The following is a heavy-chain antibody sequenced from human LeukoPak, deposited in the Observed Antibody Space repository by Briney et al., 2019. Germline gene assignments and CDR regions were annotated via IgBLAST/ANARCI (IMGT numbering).Heavy chain of an antibody. J-gene: IGHJ5*02. CDR1: GFTFSSYS. V-gene: IGHV3-21*01. CDR3: GRDFSGSHVFDR. D-gene: IGHD1-26*01. Sequence: GGSLTLSCAPSGFTFSSYSTHWVPQAPGKGLEWVSPISSNNSYIYYADSEKALFTIPRNNPNNSLSPQMNSLRAEDTAVYYCGRDFSGSHVFDRWGQGTLVSVSS. CDR2: ISSNNSYI.